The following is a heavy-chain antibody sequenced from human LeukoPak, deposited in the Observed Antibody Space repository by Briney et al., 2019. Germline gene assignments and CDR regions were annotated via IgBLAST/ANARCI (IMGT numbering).Heavy chain of an antibody. J-gene: IGHJ4*02. CDR2: ISKSGDST. Sequence: PGGSLRLSCAASGFTFSSYAISWVRQAPGKGLEWVSAISKSGDSTYYADSVKGRFTISRDNSKNTIYLQMNSLRVEDTAVYYCAKTNVDSSGWYSLGSFDYWGQGTLVTVSS. D-gene: IGHD6-19*01. CDR3: AKTNVDSSGWYSLGSFDY. CDR1: GFTFSSYA. V-gene: IGHV3-23*01.